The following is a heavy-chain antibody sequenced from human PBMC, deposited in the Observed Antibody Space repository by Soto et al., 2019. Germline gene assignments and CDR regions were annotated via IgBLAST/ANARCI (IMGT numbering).Heavy chain of an antibody. V-gene: IGHV4-34*01. CDR2: INHSGST. J-gene: IGHJ5*02. D-gene: IGHD5-18*01. CDR1: GGSFSGYY. CDR3: ARARVNNWFDP. Sequence: SETLSLTCAVYGGSFSGYYWSWIRQPPGKGLEWIGEINHSGSTNYNPSLKSRVTISVDTSRNQFSLKLSSVTAADTAVYYCARARVNNWFDPWGQGTLVTVSS.